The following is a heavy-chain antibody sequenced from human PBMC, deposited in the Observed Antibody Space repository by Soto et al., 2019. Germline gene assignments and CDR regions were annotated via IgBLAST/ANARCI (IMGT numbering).Heavy chain of an antibody. Sequence: QVQLVESGGGVVQPGRSLRLSCAASGFTFSSYGMHWVRQAPGKGLEWVAVISYDGSNKYYADSVKGRFTISRDNSNNTLYLQMNSLRAEDTAVYYCAKDGVEMATFGYFDYWGQGTLVTVSS. V-gene: IGHV3-30*18. CDR3: AKDGVEMATFGYFDY. CDR2: ISYDGSNK. J-gene: IGHJ4*02. D-gene: IGHD5-12*01. CDR1: GFTFSSYG.